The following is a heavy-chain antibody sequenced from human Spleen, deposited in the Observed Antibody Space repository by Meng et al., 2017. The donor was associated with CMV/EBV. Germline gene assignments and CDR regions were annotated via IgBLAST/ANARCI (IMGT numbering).Heavy chain of an antibody. D-gene: IGHD1-26*01. CDR3: ARGLVVVGATTTWYYGMDV. V-gene: IGHV1-69*02. Sequence: SVKVSCKASGGTFSSYTISWVRQAPGHGLEWMGRIIPILGIANYAQKFQGRVTITADKSTSTAYMELSSLRSEDTAVYYCARGLVVVGATTTWYYGMDVWGQGTTVTVSS. J-gene: IGHJ6*02. CDR2: IIPILGIA. CDR1: GGTFSSYT.